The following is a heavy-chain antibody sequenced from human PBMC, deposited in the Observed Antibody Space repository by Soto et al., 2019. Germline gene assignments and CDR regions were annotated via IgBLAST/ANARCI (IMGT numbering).Heavy chain of an antibody. CDR1: GFTFSSYA. CDR3: AIAGSSSFSPAGY. Sequence: QVQLVESGGGVVQPGRSLRLSCAASGFTFSSYAMHWVRQAPGKGLEWVAVISYDGSNKYYADSVKGRFTISRDNSKNSLYLQMNSLRAEDTAVYYCAIAGSSSFSPAGYWGQGTLVTVSS. D-gene: IGHD6-13*01. J-gene: IGHJ4*02. CDR2: ISYDGSNK. V-gene: IGHV3-30-3*01.